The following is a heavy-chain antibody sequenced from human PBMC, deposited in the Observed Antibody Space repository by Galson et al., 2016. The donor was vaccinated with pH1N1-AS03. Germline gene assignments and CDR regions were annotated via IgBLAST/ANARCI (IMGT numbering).Heavy chain of an antibody. D-gene: IGHD3-22*01. Sequence: TLSLTCTVSGASISSGGYYWTWIRQPAGKGLEWIGYIYTSGSTDYSPSLYSRVTISGDTSKNQFSLRLTSVTAADTAVYYCARGNDYYDSPGYRQPLDYWGPGTLVTVSS. CDR1: GASISSGGYY. CDR3: ARGNDYYDSPGYRQPLDY. CDR2: IYTSGST. V-gene: IGHV4-61*09. J-gene: IGHJ4*02.